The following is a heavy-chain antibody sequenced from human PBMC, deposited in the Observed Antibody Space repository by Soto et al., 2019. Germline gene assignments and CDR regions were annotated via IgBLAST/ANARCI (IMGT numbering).Heavy chain of an antibody. CDR2: ISYDGSNK. CDR1: GFTFSSYA. V-gene: IGHV3-30-3*01. CDR3: ARDRVDTIFGVVTYGMDV. Sequence: PGGSLRLSCAASGFTFSSYAMHWVRQAPGKGLEWVAVISYDGSNKYYADSVKGRFTISRDNSKNTLYLQMNSLRAEDTAVYYCARDRVDTIFGVVTYGMDVWGQGTTVTVSS. J-gene: IGHJ6*02. D-gene: IGHD3-3*01.